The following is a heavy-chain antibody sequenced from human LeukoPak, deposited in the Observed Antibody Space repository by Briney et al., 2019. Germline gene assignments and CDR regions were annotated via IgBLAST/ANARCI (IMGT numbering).Heavy chain of an antibody. CDR2: ISYDGSSK. CDR3: AKDFSPSPSGWYASSYYYFDY. Sequence: GGSLRLSCAASGFTFSTYAMHWVRQAPGKGLEWVAVISYDGSSKYYADSVKGRFTISRDNSKNTLYLQMNSLRAEDTAVYYCAKDFSPSPSGWYASSYYYFDYWGQGTLVTVSS. D-gene: IGHD6-19*01. J-gene: IGHJ4*02. V-gene: IGHV3-30*04. CDR1: GFTFSTYA.